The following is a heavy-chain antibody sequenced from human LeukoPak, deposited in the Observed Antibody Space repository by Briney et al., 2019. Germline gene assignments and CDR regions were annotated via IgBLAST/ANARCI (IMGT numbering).Heavy chain of an antibody. J-gene: IGHJ4*02. CDR2: VRYDQSAT. CDR3: VKDQGECPGSRCYLRFLEY. CDR1: GFNFSLYG. V-gene: IGHV3-30*02. D-gene: IGHD3-3*01. Sequence: PGGSLRLSCAASGFNFSLYGMHWVRKAPGKGLEWVTFVRYDQSATVYADSVQGRFAISRDNSKNTVYLQMNSLRVEDTALYYCVKDQGECPGSRCYLRFLEYWGQGTLVIVSS.